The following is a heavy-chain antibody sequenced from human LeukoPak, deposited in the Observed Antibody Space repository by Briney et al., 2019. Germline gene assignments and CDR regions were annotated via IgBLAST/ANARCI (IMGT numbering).Heavy chain of an antibody. CDR1: GFTFSSYG. J-gene: IGHJ4*02. CDR2: IRYDGSNK. V-gene: IGHV3-30*02. CDR3: ARHLRRRRIY. Sequence: GGSLRLSCAASGFTFSSYGMHWVRQAPGKWLEWVAFIRYDGSNKYYADSVKGRFTISRDNSKNTLYLQMNSLRAEYTAVYYFARHLRRRRIYLGQGTLVTVSS. D-gene: IGHD5-24*01.